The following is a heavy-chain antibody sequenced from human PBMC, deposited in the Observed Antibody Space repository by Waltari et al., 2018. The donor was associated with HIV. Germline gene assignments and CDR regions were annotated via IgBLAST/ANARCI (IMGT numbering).Heavy chain of an antibody. CDR1: GFTFSSYG. Sequence: QVQLVESGGGVVQPGRSLRLSCAASGFTFSSYGMHWVRQAPGKGVEGVAVIGYDGRNKDYANAVKGRFTISRDNSKNTLYLQMNSLRAEDTAVYYCARDPIYCSSTSCYTHFDYRGQGTLVTVSS. D-gene: IGHD2-2*02. CDR3: ARDPIYCSSTSCYTHFDY. V-gene: IGHV3-33*01. CDR2: IGYDGRNK. J-gene: IGHJ4*02.